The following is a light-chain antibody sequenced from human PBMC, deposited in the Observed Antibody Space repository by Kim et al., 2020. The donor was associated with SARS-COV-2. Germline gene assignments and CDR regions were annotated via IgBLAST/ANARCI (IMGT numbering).Light chain of an antibody. CDR1: SSDIGGYNS. Sequence: QSALTQPASVSGSPGQSITISCTGTSSDIGGYNSVSWYQQHPGKAPKLIIYDVTNRPSGVSNRFSGSKSVNTASLTISGLQAEDEADYYCCSHSGSRTPYVFGTATKVTVL. CDR2: DVT. J-gene: IGLJ1*01. CDR3: CSHSGSRTPYV. V-gene: IGLV2-14*03.